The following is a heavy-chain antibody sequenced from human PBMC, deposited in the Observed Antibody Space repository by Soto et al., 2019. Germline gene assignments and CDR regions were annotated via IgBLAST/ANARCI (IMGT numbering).Heavy chain of an antibody. D-gene: IGHD1-1*01. J-gene: IGHJ5*02. CDR1: GYTFTSHG. V-gene: IGHV1-18*01. Sequence: ASVKVSCKASGYTFTSHGISWVRQAPGQGLEWMGWISAYNGNTNYAQKLQGRVTMTTDTSTSTAYMELRSLRSDDTAVYYCARDAYNWNDFSVDNWFDPWGQGTLVTVSS. CDR2: ISAYNGNT. CDR3: ARDAYNWNDFSVDNWFDP.